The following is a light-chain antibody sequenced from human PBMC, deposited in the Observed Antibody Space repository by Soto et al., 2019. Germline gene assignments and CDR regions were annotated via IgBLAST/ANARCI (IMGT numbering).Light chain of an antibody. Sequence: QSVLTQPPSASGTPGRKVTISCSGSSSNIGSNTANWYQQLPGTAPKLLIYSNNQRPSGVPDRFSGSKSGTSASLAISGLQSEDEADYYCQSYDSSLSASYVFGGGTRSPS. CDR3: QSYDSSLSASYV. CDR1: SSNIGSNT. CDR2: SNN. V-gene: IGLV1-44*01. J-gene: IGLJ1*01.